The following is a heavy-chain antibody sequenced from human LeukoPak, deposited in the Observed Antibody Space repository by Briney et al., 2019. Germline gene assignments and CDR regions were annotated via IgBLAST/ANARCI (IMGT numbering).Heavy chain of an antibody. CDR1: GGSISSSSYY. J-gene: IGHJ4*02. V-gene: IGHV4-39*07. CDR3: ARGARGAAADFDY. D-gene: IGHD6-13*01. Sequence: SSETLSLTCTVSGGSISSSSYYWGWIRQPPGKGLEWIGSIYYSGSTYYNPSLKSRVTISVDTSKNQFSLKLSSVTAADTAVYYCARGARGAAADFDYWGQGTLVTVSS. CDR2: IYYSGST.